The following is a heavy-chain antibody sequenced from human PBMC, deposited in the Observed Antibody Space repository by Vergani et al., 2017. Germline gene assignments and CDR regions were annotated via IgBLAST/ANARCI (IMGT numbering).Heavy chain of an antibody. Sequence: QVQLVVSGGGEVQPGRSLRLSCSAAVFPFSDYGVHWVRQAPGKGLEWVSVISYDGNKKNYADSVKGRFTISRDNSKNTLYLQMNSLRAEDTAIYYCAKGGWNYWFDSWGQGTLVIVS. J-gene: IGHJ5*01. CDR2: ISYDGNKK. D-gene: IGHD1-1*01. CDR3: AKGGWNYWFDS. V-gene: IGHV3-30*18. CDR1: VFPFSDYG.